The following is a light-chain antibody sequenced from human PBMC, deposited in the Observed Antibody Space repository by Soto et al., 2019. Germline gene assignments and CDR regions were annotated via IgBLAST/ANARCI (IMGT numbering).Light chain of an antibody. CDR2: GAS. J-gene: IGKJ1*01. CDR3: QQYGSSLRT. V-gene: IGKV3-20*01. CDR1: QSVSSSY. Sequence: EIVLTQSPGTLSFSPGERATLSCRASQSVSSSYLAWYQQKPGQAPRLLIYGASSRATGIPDRFSGSGSGTDFTLTISRLEPEDFAVYYCQQYGSSLRTLGQGTKVDIK.